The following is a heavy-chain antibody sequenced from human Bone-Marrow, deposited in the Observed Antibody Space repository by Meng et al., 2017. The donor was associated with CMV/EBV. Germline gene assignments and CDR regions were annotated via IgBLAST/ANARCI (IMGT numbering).Heavy chain of an antibody. J-gene: IGHJ4*02. CDR2: ISYDGSNK. V-gene: IGHV3-30-3*01. D-gene: IGHD6-19*01. Sequence: GESLKISCAASGFTFSSYAMHWVRQAPGKGLEWVAVISYDGSNKYYADSVKGRFTISRDNSKNTLYLQMNSLRAEDTAVYYCARDQYSSGWYGDFDDWGQGTLVTVSS. CDR1: GFTFSSYA. CDR3: ARDQYSSGWYGDFDD.